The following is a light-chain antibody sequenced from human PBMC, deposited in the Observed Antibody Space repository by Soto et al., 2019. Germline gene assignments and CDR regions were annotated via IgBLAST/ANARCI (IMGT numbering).Light chain of an antibody. Sequence: SQMTQSPSTLSVSVGDRVTITCRPSQSMISWLAWYQEKPGKAPNLLSYDASNVESGVPSRCSGSGSGTEFTLTISSLQPDDVATYYCQQYYSASLTFGQGTKVDI. V-gene: IGKV1-5*01. CDR1: QSMISW. J-gene: IGKJ1*01. CDR2: DAS. CDR3: QQYYSASLT.